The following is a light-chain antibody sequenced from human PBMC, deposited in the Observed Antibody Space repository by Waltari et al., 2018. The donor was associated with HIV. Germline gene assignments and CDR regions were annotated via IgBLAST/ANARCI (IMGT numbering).Light chain of an antibody. V-gene: IGKV3-20*01. Sequence: VLTQSPDTRSLSPGESATLSCRASQNLASNYLTWYQQKPGQAPRLLIFGASNRATGIPDRFSGSGSGTDFTLTISRLEAEDFAVYYCQQYGTSAWTFGQGTQVEIK. CDR2: GAS. CDR3: QQYGTSAWT. CDR1: QNLASNY. J-gene: IGKJ1*01.